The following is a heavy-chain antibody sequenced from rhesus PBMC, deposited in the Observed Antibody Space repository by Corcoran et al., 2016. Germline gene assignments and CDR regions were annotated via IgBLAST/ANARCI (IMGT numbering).Heavy chain of an antibody. V-gene: IGHV4-169*01. CDR3: TSKNQLSLKLSSVTTADTAVYYCARDVSVAAKGDFDY. J-gene: IGHJ4*01. CDR2: IYGSGSRH. Sequence: QLQLQESGPGLVKPSETLSVTCAVSGGSISSSYWSWIRQAPGKGLEWIGYIYGSGSRHNYNPAPESGREWFWYIYGSGSSTNHNPSRKSRVNLSVDTSKNQLSLKLSSVTTADTAVYYCARDVSVAAKGDFDYWGQGVLVTVSS. CDR1: GGSISSSY. D-gene: IGHD2-27*01.